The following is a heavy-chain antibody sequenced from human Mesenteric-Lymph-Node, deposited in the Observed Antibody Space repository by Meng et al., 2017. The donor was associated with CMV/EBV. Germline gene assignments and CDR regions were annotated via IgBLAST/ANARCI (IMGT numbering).Heavy chain of an antibody. D-gene: IGHD1-1*01. V-gene: IGHV3-33*06. CDR2: ASFDGTNK. CDR1: GFTFKTYD. Sequence: GESLKISCAASGFTFKTYDMHWVRQAPGKGLEWVAVASFDGTNKYYADSVKGRFTISRDNSRNTLFLQMNNLRAEDTAVYYCAKESGSAVAMDVWGQGTTVTVSS. J-gene: IGHJ6*02. CDR3: AKESGSAVAMDV.